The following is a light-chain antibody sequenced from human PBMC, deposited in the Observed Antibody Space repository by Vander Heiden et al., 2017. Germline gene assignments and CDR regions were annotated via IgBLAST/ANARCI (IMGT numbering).Light chain of an antibody. J-gene: IGLJ2*01. V-gene: IGLV3-21*02. CDR2: DDS. CDR1: NIGAKT. CDR3: QVWDTTADHPGMV. Sequence: SYVLTQPPSVSVAPGQTARISCGGDNIGAKTVHWCTQKPGQAPVLVVYDDSDRPSGIPDRFSGSNSGRTATLTISRVEVGDEADYFCQVWDTTADHPGMVFGGGTMLTVL.